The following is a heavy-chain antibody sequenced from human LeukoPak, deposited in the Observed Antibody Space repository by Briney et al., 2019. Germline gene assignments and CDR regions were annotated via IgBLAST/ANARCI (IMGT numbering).Heavy chain of an antibody. D-gene: IGHD2-2*01. CDR3: ARTVVVPAYYGMDV. CDR2: IYYSGST. J-gene: IGHJ6*02. Sequence: SETLSLTCTVSGGSISSSSYYWGWIRQPPGKGLEWIGSIYYSGSTYYNPSLKSRVTISVDTSKNQFSLKLSSVTAADTAVYYCARTVVVPAYYGMDVWGQGTTVTVSS. V-gene: IGHV4-39*01. CDR1: GGSISSSSYY.